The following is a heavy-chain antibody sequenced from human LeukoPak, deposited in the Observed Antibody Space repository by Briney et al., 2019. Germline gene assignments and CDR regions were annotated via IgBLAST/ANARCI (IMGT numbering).Heavy chain of an antibody. J-gene: IGHJ6*03. CDR2: IYSGGST. CDR1: GFTVSSNY. Sequence: GGPLRLSCAASGFTVSSNYRSWVRQAPWKGLEGVSIIYSGGSTFYAHSVNCRFTISRVKSKNTLYLQMNSLRDEDTALYYCARVRLGYCSGGSCSRGGTPMDVWGKGTRSPSP. V-gene: IGHV3-66*02. CDR3: ARVRLGYCSGGSCSRGGTPMDV. D-gene: IGHD2-15*01.